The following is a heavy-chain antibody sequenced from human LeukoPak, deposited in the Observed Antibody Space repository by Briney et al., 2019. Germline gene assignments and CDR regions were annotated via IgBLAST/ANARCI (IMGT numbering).Heavy chain of an antibody. J-gene: IGHJ3*02. D-gene: IGHD2-15*01. V-gene: IGHV1-18*01. Sequence: ASVKVSCKASGYTFTSYGISWVRQAPGQGLEWMGWISAYNGNTNYAQKLQGRVTMTTDTSTSTAYMELRSLRSDDTAVYYCARDEDGVASVVTGNDAFDIWGQGTMVTVSS. CDR1: GYTFTSYG. CDR3: ARDEDGVASVVTGNDAFDI. CDR2: ISAYNGNT.